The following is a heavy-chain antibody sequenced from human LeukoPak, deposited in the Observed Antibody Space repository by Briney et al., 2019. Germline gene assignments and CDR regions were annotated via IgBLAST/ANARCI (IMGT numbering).Heavy chain of an antibody. V-gene: IGHV3-9*01. J-gene: IGHJ4*02. CDR1: GFTFDDYA. D-gene: IGHD6-19*01. CDR2: ISWNSGSI. CDR3: AKADSSGWYY. Sequence: GGSLRLSCAASGFTFDDYAMHWVRQAPGKGLEWVSGISWNSGSIGYADSVKGRFTISRDNAKNSLYLQMNSLRAEDTALYYCAKADSSGWYYWGQGTLVTVPS.